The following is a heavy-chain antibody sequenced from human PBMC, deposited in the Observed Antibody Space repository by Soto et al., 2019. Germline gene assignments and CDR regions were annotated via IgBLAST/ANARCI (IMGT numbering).Heavy chain of an antibody. D-gene: IGHD3-10*01. Sequence: GESLKISCKGSGYSFTTYWIAWVRQMPGKGLEWVGIIYPGDSDTRYSPSFEGHVTISVDKSISTAFLQWNSLKASDNAIYYCARHSTSAPKDYWGKGTIVTVS. CDR2: IYPGDSDT. V-gene: IGHV5-51*01. CDR3: ARHSTSAPKDY. CDR1: GYSFTTYW. J-gene: IGHJ4*01.